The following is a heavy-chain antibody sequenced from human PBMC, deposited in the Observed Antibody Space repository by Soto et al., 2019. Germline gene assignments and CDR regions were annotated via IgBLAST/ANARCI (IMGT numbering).Heavy chain of an antibody. J-gene: IGHJ3*02. CDR3: ARLEDIVVVPPANAFDI. V-gene: IGHV4-59*08. D-gene: IGHD2-2*01. Sequence: SETLSLTCTVSGGSISSYYWSWIRQPPGKGLEWIGYIYYSGTTNYNPSLKSRVTISVDTSKNQFPLKLSSVTAADTAVYYCARLEDIVVVPPANAFDIWGQGTMVTVSS. CDR1: GGSISSYY. CDR2: IYYSGTT.